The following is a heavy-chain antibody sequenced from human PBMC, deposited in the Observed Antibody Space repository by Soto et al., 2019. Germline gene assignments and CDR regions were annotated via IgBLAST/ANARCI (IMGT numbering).Heavy chain of an antibody. Sequence: AGGSLRLSCAASGFTFSDYYMSWIRQAPGKGLEWVSYISSSSSYTNYADSVKGRFTISRDNAKNSPYLQMNSLRAEDTAVYYCARDGRIVGAPHGFDYWGQGTLVTVSS. CDR3: ARDGRIVGAPHGFDY. CDR1: GFTFSDYY. CDR2: ISSSSSYT. D-gene: IGHD1-26*01. V-gene: IGHV3-11*06. J-gene: IGHJ4*02.